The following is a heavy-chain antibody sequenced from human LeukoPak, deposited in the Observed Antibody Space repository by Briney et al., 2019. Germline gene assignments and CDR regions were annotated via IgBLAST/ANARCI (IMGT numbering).Heavy chain of an antibody. CDR2: ISSSSSYI. D-gene: IGHD6-13*01. J-gene: IGHJ3*02. V-gene: IGHV3-21*01. CDR1: GFTFSSYS. Sequence: GGXLRLSCAASGFTFSSYSMNWVRQAPGKGLEGVSSISSSSSYIYYADSVKGRFTISRDNAKNSLYLQMNSLRAEDTAVYYCARLYSSSWYSAFDIWGQGTMVTVSS. CDR3: ARLYSSSWYSAFDI.